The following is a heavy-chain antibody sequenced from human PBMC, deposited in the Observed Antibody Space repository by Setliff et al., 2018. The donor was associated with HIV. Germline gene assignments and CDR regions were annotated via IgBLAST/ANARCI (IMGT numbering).Heavy chain of an antibody. CDR2: ISYDGSYK. CDR3: AREGGSGYYYVNY. Sequence: PGGSLRLSCAASGFTFRSYNMQWVRQAPGKGLEWVAVISYDGSYKYYGDSVKGRFTVSRDTSKNTLYLQMNSLRVEDTAVYYCAREGGSGYYYVNYWGQGTLVTVSS. J-gene: IGHJ4*02. CDR1: GFTFRSYN. V-gene: IGHV3-30*03. D-gene: IGHD3-22*01.